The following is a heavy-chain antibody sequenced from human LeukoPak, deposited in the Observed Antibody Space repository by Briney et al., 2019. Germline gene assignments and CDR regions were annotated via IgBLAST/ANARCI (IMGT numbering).Heavy chain of an antibody. CDR1: GFTFSSYA. D-gene: IGHD4-11*01. V-gene: IGHV4-34*01. Sequence: PGGSLRLSCAASGFTFSSYAMSWIRQPPGKGLEWIGEINHSGSTNYNPSLKSRVTISVDTSKNQFSLKLSSVTAADTAVYYCASTVTTAYYGMDVWGQGTTVTVSS. J-gene: IGHJ6*02. CDR2: INHSGST. CDR3: ASTVTTAYYGMDV.